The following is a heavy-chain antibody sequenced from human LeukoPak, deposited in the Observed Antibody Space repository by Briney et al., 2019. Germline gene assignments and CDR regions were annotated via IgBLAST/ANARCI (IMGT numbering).Heavy chain of an antibody. Sequence: SETLSLTCIVSGGSISSSSHNWGWIRQPPGKGLDWIGSIYYSGSTYYNPSLKSRLTISVDTSKNQFSLKLSSVTAADTAVYYCARHDRIIASPLVWGQGTLVTVSS. J-gene: IGHJ4*02. CDR3: ARHDRIIASPLV. D-gene: IGHD3-10*01. CDR2: IYYSGST. CDR1: GGSISSSSHN. V-gene: IGHV4-39*01.